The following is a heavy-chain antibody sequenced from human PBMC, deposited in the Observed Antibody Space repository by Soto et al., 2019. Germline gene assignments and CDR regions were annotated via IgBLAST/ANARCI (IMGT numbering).Heavy chain of an antibody. CDR1: ADSVSSNTAA. CDR2: TYYRSNWRH. D-gene: IGHD6-19*01. Sequence: PSKTLSLTCANFADSVSSNTAAWNWIRSSPSRGLEWLGRTYYRSNWRHDYAVSVKSRITVNPDTSKNHFSLQLNSVTPDDTAVYYCARGVAGSGFDLWGQGTLVTVSS. J-gene: IGHJ4*02. V-gene: IGHV6-1*01. CDR3: ARGVAGSGFDL.